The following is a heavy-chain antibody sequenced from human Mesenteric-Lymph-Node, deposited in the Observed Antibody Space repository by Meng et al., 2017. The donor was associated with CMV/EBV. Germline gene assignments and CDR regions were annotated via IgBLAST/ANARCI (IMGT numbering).Heavy chain of an antibody. D-gene: IGHD3-10*01. CDR2: IHHSGTT. CDR1: GDSMISRNW. V-gene: IGHV4-4*02. CDR3: ARRGPQLYDY. J-gene: IGHJ4*02. Sequence: SLSCAVTGDSMISRNWWSWVRQPPGEGLEWIGEIHHSGTTNYNPSLKTRVTMSVDKSKNQFSLKLTSVTAADTAFYYCARRGPQLYDYWGQGTLVTVSS.